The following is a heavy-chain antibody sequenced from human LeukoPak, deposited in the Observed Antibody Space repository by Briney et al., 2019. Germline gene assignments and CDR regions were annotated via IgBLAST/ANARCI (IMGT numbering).Heavy chain of an antibody. CDR3: ARAYCSGVTCYHSRGWFDP. J-gene: IGHJ5*02. CDR1: GGSISSGFYY. Sequence: SQTLSLTCSVSGGSISSGFYYWSWIRQPAGKGLEWIGRIYTSGSTNYNPSLKSRVTISVDTSKNQFSLKLSSVTAADTAVYYCARAYCSGVTCYHSRGWFDPWGQGTLVTVSS. CDR2: IYTSGST. V-gene: IGHV4-61*02. D-gene: IGHD2-15*01.